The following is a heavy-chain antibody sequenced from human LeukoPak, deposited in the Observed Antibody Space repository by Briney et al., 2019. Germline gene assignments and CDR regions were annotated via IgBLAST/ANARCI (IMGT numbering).Heavy chain of an antibody. V-gene: IGHV4-30-4*08. Sequence: PSETLSLTCTVSGGSISSGDYYWSWIRQPPGKGLEWIGYIYYSGSTYYNPSLKSRVTISVDTSKNQFSLKLSSATAADTAVYYCAAGGYSSSTDLYFDYWGQGTLVTVSS. CDR2: IYYSGST. CDR3: AAGGYSSSTDLYFDY. CDR1: GGSISSGDYY. D-gene: IGHD6-6*01. J-gene: IGHJ4*02.